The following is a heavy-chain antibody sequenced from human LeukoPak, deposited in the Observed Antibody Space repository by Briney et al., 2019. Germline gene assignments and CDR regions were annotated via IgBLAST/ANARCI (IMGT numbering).Heavy chain of an antibody. D-gene: IGHD3-10*01. CDR3: ARSGSGSYSTFFDY. CDR1: GFTFSSYW. J-gene: IGHJ4*02. CDR2: IKQDGGDK. Sequence: PGGSLRLSCAASGFTFSSYWMSWVRQAPGKGLEWVANIKQDGGDKYYMDAVKGRFTISRDSAKNSLSLQMNSLRAEDTAVYYCARSGSGSYSTFFDYWGQGTLVTVSS. V-gene: IGHV3-7*01.